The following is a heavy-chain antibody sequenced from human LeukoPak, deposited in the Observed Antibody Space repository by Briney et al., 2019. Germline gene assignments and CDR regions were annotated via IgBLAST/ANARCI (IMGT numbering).Heavy chain of an antibody. D-gene: IGHD1-26*01. V-gene: IGHV4-39*07. CDR2: INHSGST. J-gene: IGHJ5*02. CDR1: GGSISSSSYY. CDR3: AGLLSSRGATSS. Sequence: SETLSLTCTVSGGSISSSSYYWGWIRQPPGKGLEWIGEINHSGSTNYNPSLKSRVTISVDTSKNQFSLKLSSVTAADTAVYYCAGLLSSRGATSSWGQGTLVTVSS.